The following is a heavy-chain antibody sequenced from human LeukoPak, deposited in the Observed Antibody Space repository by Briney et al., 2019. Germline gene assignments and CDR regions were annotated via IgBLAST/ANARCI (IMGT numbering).Heavy chain of an antibody. D-gene: IGHD2-15*01. CDR1: GYTFTSYD. CDR3: ARGPHRCCRGGSCVIDY. J-gene: IGHJ4*02. V-gene: IGHV1-8*01. Sequence: GASVKVSCKASGYTFTSYDINWVRQATGQGLEWMGWMNPNSGNTGYAQKFQGRVTMTRNTSISTAYMELSSLRSEDTAVYYCARGPHRCCRGGSCVIDYWGQGTLVTVSS. CDR2: MNPNSGNT.